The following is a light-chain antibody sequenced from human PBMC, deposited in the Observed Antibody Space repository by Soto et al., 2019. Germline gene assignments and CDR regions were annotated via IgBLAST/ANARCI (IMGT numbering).Light chain of an antibody. CDR3: QQYNDYPWT. J-gene: IGKJ1*01. Sequence: EIRMTQSASTLSASVGDGVRIXCRASHSVRRCVDWYQQRPGKLPKLLIFKASGLNRVVPSSFSGSGSVTEFTRTISSLQPEDFATYYCQQYNDYPWTFGQGTKVDIK. CDR1: HSVRRC. V-gene: IGKV1-5*03. CDR2: KAS.